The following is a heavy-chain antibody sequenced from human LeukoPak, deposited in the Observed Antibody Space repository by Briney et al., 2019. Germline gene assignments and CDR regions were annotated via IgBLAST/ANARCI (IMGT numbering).Heavy chain of an antibody. Sequence: PSETLSLTCTVSGGYISSYYWRWFRPPPGKGLEWIGQISYSGLTKFHPALKSRVIIPVDTSKNQISVNLSSVTAADTAFYYCARQRAIAGPFDLWGQGTLVTVSS. D-gene: IGHD6-19*01. J-gene: IGHJ4*02. CDR2: ISYSGLT. CDR3: ARQRAIAGPFDL. CDR1: GGYISSYY. V-gene: IGHV4-59*08.